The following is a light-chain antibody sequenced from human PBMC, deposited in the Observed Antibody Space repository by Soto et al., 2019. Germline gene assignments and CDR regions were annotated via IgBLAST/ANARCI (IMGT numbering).Light chain of an antibody. CDR3: SSYAGSSTPYV. CDR2: EVT. Sequence: QSALTQPASVSGSPGQSITISCTGTRSDVGGYNYVSWYQQFPGKAPKLMIYEVTNRPSGVSNRFSGSKSGNTASLIISGLQTEDEADYYCSSYAGSSTPYVFGTGTQLTVL. J-gene: IGLJ1*01. V-gene: IGLV2-14*01. CDR1: RSDVGGYNY.